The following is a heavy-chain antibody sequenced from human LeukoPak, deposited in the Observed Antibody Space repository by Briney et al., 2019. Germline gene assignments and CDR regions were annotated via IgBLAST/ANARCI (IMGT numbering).Heavy chain of an antibody. V-gene: IGHV4-39*01. Sequence: SETLSLTCAVYGGSFNNDYWTWIRQPPGKGLEWIGSIYYSGSTYYNPSLKSRVTISVDTSKNQFSLKLSSVTAADTAVYYCARHPMGGPTYYFDYWGQGTLVTVSS. CDR2: IYYSGST. D-gene: IGHD2-15*01. J-gene: IGHJ4*02. CDR3: ARHPMGGPTYYFDY. CDR1: GGSFNNDY.